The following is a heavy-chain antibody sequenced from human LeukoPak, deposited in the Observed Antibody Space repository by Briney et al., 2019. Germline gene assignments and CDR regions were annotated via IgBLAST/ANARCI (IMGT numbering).Heavy chain of an antibody. CDR2: ISGSGGST. CDR1: GFTFSSYA. V-gene: IGHV3-23*01. CDR3: AKDGLYDSSGYLGY. Sequence: RSGGSLRLSCAASGFTFSSYAMSWVRQAPGKGLEWVSAISGSGGSTYYADSVKGRFTISRDNSKNTLYLQMNSLRAEDTAVYHCAKDGLYDSSGYLGYWGQGTLVTVSS. D-gene: IGHD3-22*01. J-gene: IGHJ4*02.